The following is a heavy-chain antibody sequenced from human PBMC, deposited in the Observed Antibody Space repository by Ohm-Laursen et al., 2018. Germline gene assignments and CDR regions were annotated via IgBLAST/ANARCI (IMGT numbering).Heavy chain of an antibody. V-gene: IGHV4-39*07. Sequence: TLSLTCTVSGGSVSSGSYFWGWIRQPPGKGLEWIGTIYHSGSTYYNPSLKSRVTMSVDTSKNRFSLKLSSVTAADTALYYCARGLWWFDPRGQGTLVNVSS. J-gene: IGHJ5*02. CDR1: GGSVSSGSYF. CDR3: ARGLWWFDP. CDR2: IYHSGST.